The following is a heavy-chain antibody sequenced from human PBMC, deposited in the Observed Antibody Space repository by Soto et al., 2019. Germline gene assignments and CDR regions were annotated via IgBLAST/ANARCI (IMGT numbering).Heavy chain of an antibody. V-gene: IGHV3-23*01. J-gene: IGHJ6*03. D-gene: IGHD2-8*01. CDR3: AKVGRTCTNGVCYRYYMDV. CDR1: GFTFSSYA. CDR2: ISGSGGST. Sequence: GGSLRLSCAASGFTFSSYAMSWVRQAPGKGLEWVSAISGSGGSTYYADSVKGRFTISRDNSKNTLYLQMNSLRAEDTAVYYCAKVGRTCTNGVCYRYYMDVWGKGTTVTVSS.